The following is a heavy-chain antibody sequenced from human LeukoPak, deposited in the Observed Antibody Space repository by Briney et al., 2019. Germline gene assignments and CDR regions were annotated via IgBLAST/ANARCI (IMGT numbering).Heavy chain of an antibody. CDR3: ARGQDGYNSY. J-gene: IGHJ4*02. V-gene: IGHV4-34*01. CDR2: IYHSGST. CDR1: GGSFNTYY. D-gene: IGHD5-24*01. Sequence: SETLSLTCAVYGGSFNTYYWSWIRQPPGKGLEWIGSIYHSGSTYYNPSLKSRVTISVDASKNQFSLKLSSVTAADTAVYYCARGQDGYNSYWGQGTLVTVSS.